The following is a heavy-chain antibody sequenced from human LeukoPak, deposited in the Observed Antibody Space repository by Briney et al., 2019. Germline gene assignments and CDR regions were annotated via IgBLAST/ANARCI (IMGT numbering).Heavy chain of an antibody. CDR2: IYHSGST. Sequence: SETLSLTCAVSGYSISSGYYWGWIRQPPGKGLEWIGSIYHSGSTYYNPSLKSRVTISVDTSKNQFSLKLSSVTAADTAVYYYARQVYGDPSLLYNYYMDVWGKGTTVTVSS. CDR3: ARQVYGDPSLLYNYYMDV. D-gene: IGHD4-17*01. CDR1: GYSISSGYY. J-gene: IGHJ6*03. V-gene: IGHV4-38-2*01.